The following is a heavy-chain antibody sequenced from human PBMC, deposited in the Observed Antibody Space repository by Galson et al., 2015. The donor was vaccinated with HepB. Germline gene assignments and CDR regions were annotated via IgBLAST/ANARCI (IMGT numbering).Heavy chain of an antibody. CDR1: GYTFTSYG. CDR3: ARGGTGTTGGFDY. D-gene: IGHD1-7*01. CDR2: ISAYNGNT. Sequence: SVKVSCKASGYTFTSYGISWVRQAPGQGLEWMGWISAYNGNTNYSQKFQGRVTITWDTSANTANMELSSLRSEDTAVYYCARGGTGTTGGFDYWGQGTLLTVSS. J-gene: IGHJ4*02. V-gene: IGHV1-18*01.